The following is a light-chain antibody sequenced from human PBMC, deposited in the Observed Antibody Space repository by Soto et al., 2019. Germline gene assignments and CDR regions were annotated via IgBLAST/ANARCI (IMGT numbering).Light chain of an antibody. CDR3: QHMRT. J-gene: IGKJ1*01. CDR2: DAS. CDR1: QNINNW. V-gene: IGKV1-5*01. Sequence: DIKMTQSPSTLSASIGDRVPITCRASQNINNWIAWYQQKPGKAPKFLIYDASTLESGVPSTFSGSGFGTEFSLPISSLQPDDFGSYYCQHMRTFGQGTKVDIK.